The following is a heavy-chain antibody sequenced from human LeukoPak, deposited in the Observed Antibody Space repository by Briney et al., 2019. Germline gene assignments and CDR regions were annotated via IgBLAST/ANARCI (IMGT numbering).Heavy chain of an antibody. V-gene: IGHV1-69*06. CDR3: ARGRPTTSIAAAGVNWFDP. J-gene: IGHJ5*02. Sequence: ASVKVSCKASGGTFSSYAISWVRQAPGQGLEWMGGIIPIFGTANYAQKFQGRVTITVDKSTSTAYMELSSLRSEDTAVYYCARGRPTTSIAAAGVNWFDPWGQGTLVTVSS. CDR1: GGTFSSYA. D-gene: IGHD6-13*01. CDR2: IIPIFGTA.